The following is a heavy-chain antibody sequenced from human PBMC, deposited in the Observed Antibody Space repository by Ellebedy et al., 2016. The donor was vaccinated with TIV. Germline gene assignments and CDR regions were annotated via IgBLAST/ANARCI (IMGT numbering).Heavy chain of an antibody. CDR3: ARDGGSYSDFDY. CDR1: GYTFTGYY. J-gene: IGHJ4*02. Sequence: AASVKVSCKASGYTFTGYYMHWVRQAPGQGLEWMGWINPDSGDTNYAQKFQGWVTMTRDTSISTAYMELSRLRSDDTAVYYCARDGGSYSDFDYWGQGTLVTVSS. V-gene: IGHV1-2*04. D-gene: IGHD1-26*01. CDR2: INPDSGDT.